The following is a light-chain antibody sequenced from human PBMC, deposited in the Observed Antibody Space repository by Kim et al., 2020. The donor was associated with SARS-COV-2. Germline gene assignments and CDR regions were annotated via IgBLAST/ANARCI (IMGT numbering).Light chain of an antibody. CDR2: KTS. Sequence: DIQLTQSPSTLSASVGDRVTITCRASQYISTWLAWYQQKPGKAPKLLISKTSSLESGVSLRFRGSGSGTEFTLTISSLRPDDSATFFCQQYNTYSDAFGRGNKLEI. V-gene: IGKV1-5*03. J-gene: IGKJ2*01. CDR1: QYISTW. CDR3: QQYNTYSDA.